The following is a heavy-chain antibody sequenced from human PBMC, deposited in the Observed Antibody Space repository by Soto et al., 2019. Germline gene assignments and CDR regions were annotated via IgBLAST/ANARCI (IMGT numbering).Heavy chain of an antibody. CDR3: ARESLGAKGADH. V-gene: IGHV1-69*17. D-gene: IGHD3-16*01. CDR2: IIPIIGVT. J-gene: IGHJ4*02. Sequence: QVQLVQSGAEVKRPGSSVKVSCESSGDTFNSYVISWVRQAPGQGLEWMGGIIPIIGVTHYAQKFQGRVAMSALSSTGTAYMELTNPRFEAAALYYCARESLGAKGADHWGQGTLVTVSS. CDR1: GDTFNSYV.